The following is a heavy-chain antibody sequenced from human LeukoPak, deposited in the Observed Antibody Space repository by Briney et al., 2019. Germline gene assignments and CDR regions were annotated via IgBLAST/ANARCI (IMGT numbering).Heavy chain of an antibody. CDR2: ITSSSSYK. J-gene: IGHJ4*02. Sequence: GGSLRLSCAASGFTFSSYSMNWVRQAPGKGLEWVSSITSSSSYKYYADSVKGRFTISRDNAKNSLYLQINSLRAEDTAEYYCSREHALGDFWGQGSLVTVSS. D-gene: IGHD2-2*01. CDR1: GFTFSSYS. CDR3: SREHALGDF. V-gene: IGHV3-21*01.